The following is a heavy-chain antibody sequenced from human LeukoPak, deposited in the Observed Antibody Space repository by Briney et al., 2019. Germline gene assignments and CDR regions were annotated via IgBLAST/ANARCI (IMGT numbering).Heavy chain of an antibody. J-gene: IGHJ4*02. V-gene: IGHV3-30*18. CDR1: GFAFSTYG. CDR3: AKQLGYCSDGSCYFPY. D-gene: IGHD2-15*01. CDR2: ISIDGSDK. Sequence: PGGSLRLSCAASGFAFSTYGMHWVRQAPGKGLEWVTTISIDGSDKYYADSVQGRFTISRDNSKSTLCLQMNSLRAEDTAVYYCAKQLGYCSDGSCYFPYWGQGTLVTVSS.